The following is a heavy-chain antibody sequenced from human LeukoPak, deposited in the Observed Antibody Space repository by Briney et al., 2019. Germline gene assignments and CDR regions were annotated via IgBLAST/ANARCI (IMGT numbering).Heavy chain of an antibody. V-gene: IGHV3-7*01. Sequence: GGSLRLSCAASGFTFSSYWMSWVRQAPGKGLEWVANIKQDGSEKYYVDSVKGRFTISRDNAKNSLYLQMNSLRAEDTAVYYCASNVATIFYYYMDVWGKGTTVTVSS. CDR2: IKQDGSEK. CDR3: ASNVATIFYYYMDV. CDR1: GFTFSSYW. J-gene: IGHJ6*03. D-gene: IGHD5-12*01.